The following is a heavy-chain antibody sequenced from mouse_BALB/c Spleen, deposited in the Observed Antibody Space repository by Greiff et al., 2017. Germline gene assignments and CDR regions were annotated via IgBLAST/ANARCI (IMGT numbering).Heavy chain of an antibody. CDR1: GYTFTSYV. CDR2: INPYNDGT. J-gene: IGHJ4*01. CDR3: ARLYDPFYYAMDY. Sequence: EVQLQQPGAELVRPGASVKMSCKASGYTFTSYVMHWVKQKPGQGLEWIGYINPYNDGTKYNEKFKGKATLTSDKSSSTAYMELSSLTSEDSAVYYCARLYDPFYYAMDYWGQGTSVTVSS. V-gene: IGHV1-14*01. D-gene: IGHD2-14*01.